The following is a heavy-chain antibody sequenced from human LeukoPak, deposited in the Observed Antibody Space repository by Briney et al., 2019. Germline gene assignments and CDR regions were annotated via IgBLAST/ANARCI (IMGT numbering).Heavy chain of an antibody. V-gene: IGHV3-11*06. CDR3: ARVGSRGYYFDY. CDR1: GFTFSDYY. J-gene: IGHJ4*02. D-gene: IGHD1-26*01. CDR2: ISGSSTYT. Sequence: GGSLILSCASSGFTFSDYYMSWIRQAPGKGLEWVSHISGSSTYTNYADSVKGRFTISRDNANNSLYLQMNSLTAEDTAVFYCARVGSRGYYFDYWGQGTLVSVSS.